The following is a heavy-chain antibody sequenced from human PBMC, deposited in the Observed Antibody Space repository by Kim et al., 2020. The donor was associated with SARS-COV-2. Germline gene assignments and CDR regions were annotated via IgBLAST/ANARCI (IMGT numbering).Heavy chain of an antibody. D-gene: IGHD5-12*01. J-gene: IGHJ4*02. CDR3: ARGPYVDIVATIAPLHN. Sequence: ASVKVSCKASGYTFTGYYMHWVRQAPGQGLEWMGWINPNSGGTNYAQKFQGWVTMTRDTSISTAYMELSRLRSDDTAVYYCARGPYVDIVATIAPLHNWGQGTLVTVSS. CDR1: GYTFTGYY. CDR2: INPNSGGT. V-gene: IGHV1-2*04.